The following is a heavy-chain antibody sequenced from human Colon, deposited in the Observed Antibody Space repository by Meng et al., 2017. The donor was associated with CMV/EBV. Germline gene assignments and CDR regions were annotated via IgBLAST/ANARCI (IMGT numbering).Heavy chain of an antibody. CDR3: ARETSYYDSTGYPTPPGWFDP. D-gene: IGHD3-22*01. J-gene: IGHJ5*02. V-gene: IGHV1-69*04. Sequence: ISWVRQAPGQGRDWMGRIIPILDISNYAQKFQGRVTIIADKSTSTVYMELSSLRSEDTAAYYCARETSYYDSTGYPTPPGWFDPWGQGTLVTVSS. CDR2: IIPILDIS.